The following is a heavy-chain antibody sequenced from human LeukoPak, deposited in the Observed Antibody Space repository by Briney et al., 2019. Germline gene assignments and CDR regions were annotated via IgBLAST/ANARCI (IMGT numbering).Heavy chain of an antibody. V-gene: IGHV3-23*01. CDR3: AKDLNGYGVNSGVFDY. CDR2: ISGSGGST. Sequence: QPGGSLRLSCAASGFTFSSYSMNWVRQAPGKGLEWVSGISGSGGSTYSADSVKGRFTISRDNSKNSKNTLYLQMNSLRAEDTAVYYCAKDLNGYGVNSGVFDYWGQGTLVTVSS. CDR1: GFTFSSYS. D-gene: IGHD4-23*01. J-gene: IGHJ4*02.